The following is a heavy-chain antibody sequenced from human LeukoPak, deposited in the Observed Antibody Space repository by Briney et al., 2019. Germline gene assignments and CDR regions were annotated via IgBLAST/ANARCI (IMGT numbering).Heavy chain of an antibody. Sequence: GGSLRLSCAASGFTVSSNYMSWVRQVPGKGLEWVSVIYSGGSTYYADSVKGRSTISRDNSKNTLYLQMNSLRAEDTAVYYCARVGYSSSYPFDYWGQGTLVTVSS. D-gene: IGHD6-6*01. J-gene: IGHJ4*02. CDR1: GFTVSSNY. CDR2: IYSGGST. V-gene: IGHV3-53*01. CDR3: ARVGYSSSYPFDY.